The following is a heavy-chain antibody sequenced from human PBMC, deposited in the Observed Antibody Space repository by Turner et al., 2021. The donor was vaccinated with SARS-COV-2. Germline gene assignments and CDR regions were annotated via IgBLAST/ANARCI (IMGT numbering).Heavy chain of an antibody. CDR2: IYYSGST. CDR1: GGSISSSSYY. Sequence: QLQLQESGPGQVKPSETLSLTCTVSGGSISSSSYYWGWIRQPPGKGLGWIGNIYYSGSTYYNPSLKSRVTISVDTSKNQFSLKLGSVTAADTAAYYCARRRFMSGYSFDYWGQGTLVTVSS. J-gene: IGHJ4*02. D-gene: IGHD3-3*01. CDR3: ARRRFMSGYSFDY. V-gene: IGHV4-39*01.